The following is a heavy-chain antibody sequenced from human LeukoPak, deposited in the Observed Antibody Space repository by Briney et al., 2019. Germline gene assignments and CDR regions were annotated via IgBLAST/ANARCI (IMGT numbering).Heavy chain of an antibody. CDR2: IRYDGSNK. J-gene: IGHJ4*02. V-gene: IGHV3-30*02. CDR1: GFTFSSYG. D-gene: IGHD3-10*02. CDR3: AKVAISGEPEYYFDY. Sequence: GGSPRLSCAVSGFTFSSYGMHWVRQAPGKGLEWVSFIRYDGSNKYSADSVKGRFTISRDNSKNTLYLQMNSLRAEDTAVYYCAKVAISGEPEYYFDYWRQGTLVTVSS.